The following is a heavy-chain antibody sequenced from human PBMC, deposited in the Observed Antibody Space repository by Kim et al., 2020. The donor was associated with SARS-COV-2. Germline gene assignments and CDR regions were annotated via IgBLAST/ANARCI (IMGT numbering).Heavy chain of an antibody. D-gene: IGHD3-22*01. CDR1: GFTFSSYA. CDR2: ISGSGGST. V-gene: IGHV3-23*01. Sequence: GGSLRLSCAASGFTFSSYAMSWVRQAPGKGLEWVSAISGSGGSTYYADSVKGRFTISRDNSKNTLYLQMNSLRAEDTAVYYCAKDLNYYDSSGYYYHPSYFDYWGQGTLVTVSS. CDR3: AKDLNYYDSSGYYYHPSYFDY. J-gene: IGHJ4*02.